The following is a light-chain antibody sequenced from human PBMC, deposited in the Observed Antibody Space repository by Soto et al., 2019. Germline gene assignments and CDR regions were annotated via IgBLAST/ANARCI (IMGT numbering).Light chain of an antibody. CDR3: SSYSSSNTPYV. CDR1: SSDVGGYNF. V-gene: IGLV2-14*03. J-gene: IGLJ1*01. CDR2: DVT. Sequence: QSALTQPASVSGSPGQSITISCTGTSSDVGGYNFVSWYQHHPGKAPKLMIYDVTDRPSGVSNRFSGSKSGNRASLTISGLQAEDEADYYCSSYSSSNTPYVLGSGTKLTVL.